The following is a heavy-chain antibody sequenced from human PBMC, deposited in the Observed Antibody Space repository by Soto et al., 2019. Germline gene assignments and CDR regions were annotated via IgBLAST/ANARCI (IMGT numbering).Heavy chain of an antibody. D-gene: IGHD3-3*01. CDR1: GFTFSSYS. Sequence: GGSLRLSCAASGFTFSSYSMNWVRQAPGKGLEWVSYISSSSSTIYYADSVKGRFTISRDNAKNSLYLQMDSLRAEDTAVYYCARDSGYYDFWSGYYGPFDYWGQGTLVTVSS. J-gene: IGHJ4*02. V-gene: IGHV3-48*01. CDR3: ARDSGYYDFWSGYYGPFDY. CDR2: ISSSSSTI.